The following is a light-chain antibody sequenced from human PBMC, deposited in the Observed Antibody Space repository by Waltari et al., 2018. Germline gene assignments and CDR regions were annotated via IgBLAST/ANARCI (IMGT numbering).Light chain of an antibody. J-gene: IGKJ3*01. CDR2: AAS. Sequence: EIQVTQSPYSLAASVGVRVSITCRASQSISSYLNWYQQKPGKAPKLLIYAASSLQSGVPSRFSGSGSGTDFTLTISSLQPEDFATYYCQQSYSTLTFGPGTKVDIK. CDR1: QSISSY. V-gene: IGKV1-39*01. CDR3: QQSYSTLT.